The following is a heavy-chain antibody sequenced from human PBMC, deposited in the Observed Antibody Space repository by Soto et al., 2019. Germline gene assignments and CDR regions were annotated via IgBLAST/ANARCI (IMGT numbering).Heavy chain of an antibody. D-gene: IGHD3-16*01. Sequence: QVQLVQSGAEVKNPGASVQVSCKASGYTFTRYGIGWARQAPGKGLEWMGRINTYNGNTNYAQNVQGRVTLTTDKSSSTAYMELRSLRSTDTAIYYCAMVDVYVTPSPQDVWGQGTTVIVSS. CDR3: AMVDVYVTPSPQDV. J-gene: IGHJ6*02. CDR1: GYTFTRYG. V-gene: IGHV1-18*01. CDR2: INTYNGNT.